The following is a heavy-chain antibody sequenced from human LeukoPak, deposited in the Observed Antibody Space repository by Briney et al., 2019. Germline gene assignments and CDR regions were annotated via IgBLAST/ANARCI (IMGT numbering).Heavy chain of an antibody. V-gene: IGHV3-21*01. CDR2: ISSSSSYI. Sequence: GGSLRLSCAASGFTFSSYSMNCVRQAPGKGLEWGSSISSSSSYIYYADSVKGRFTISRDNAKNSLYLQMNGLRAEDTAVYYCARGAGIAAAGDYWGQGTLVTVSS. CDR1: GFTFSSYS. D-gene: IGHD6-13*01. CDR3: ARGAGIAAAGDY. J-gene: IGHJ4*02.